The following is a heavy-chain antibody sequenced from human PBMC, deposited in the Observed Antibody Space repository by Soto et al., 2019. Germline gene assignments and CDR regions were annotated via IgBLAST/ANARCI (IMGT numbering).Heavy chain of an antibody. D-gene: IGHD6-13*01. J-gene: IGHJ4*02. Sequence: EVQLVESGGGEVRPGGSLRISCAASGFTFAACGISWVRQAPGKVLEWVSGVNWNGGSTGYADSVKGRCTISRDNAKNALYLQINRLGAEDTDLDYCAGGQASGYGLRSRYWGQGTLVTVS. CDR3: AGGQASGYGLRSRY. V-gene: IGHV3-20*04. CDR2: VNWNGGST. CDR1: GFTFAACG.